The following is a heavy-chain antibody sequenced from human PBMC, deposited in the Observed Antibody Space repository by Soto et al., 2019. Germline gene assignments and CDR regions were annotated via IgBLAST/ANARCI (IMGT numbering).Heavy chain of an antibody. CDR3: GRSMVRGVLLWFEP. Sequence: SVTLSRPCTVSGGSISSRGYYWSWIRQHPGKGLEWSGYIYYSGGTDYNPSLKSRVTISVDTSKNQFSLKLSSVTAAATAVDYCGRSMVRGVLLWFEPWGQGTLVTVTS. J-gene: IGHJ5*02. D-gene: IGHD3-10*01. CDR2: IYYSGGT. CDR1: GGSISSRGYY. V-gene: IGHV4-31*03.